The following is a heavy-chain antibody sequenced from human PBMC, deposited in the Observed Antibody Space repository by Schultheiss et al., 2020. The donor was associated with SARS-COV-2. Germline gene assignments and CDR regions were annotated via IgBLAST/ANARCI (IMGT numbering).Heavy chain of an antibody. D-gene: IGHD5-18*01. Sequence: GGSLRLSCAASGFTFSSYWMSWVRQAPGKGLEWVANIKQDGSEKYYVDSVKGRFTISRDNSKNTLYLQMNSLRAEDTAVYYCARAHSYGFDAFDLWGHGTMVTVSS. J-gene: IGHJ3*01. CDR1: GFTFSSYW. CDR3: ARAHSYGFDAFDL. CDR2: IKQDGSEK. V-gene: IGHV3-7*01.